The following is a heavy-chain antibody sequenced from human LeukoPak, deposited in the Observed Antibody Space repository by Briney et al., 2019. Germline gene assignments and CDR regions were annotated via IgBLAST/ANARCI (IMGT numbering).Heavy chain of an antibody. V-gene: IGHV3-23*01. J-gene: IGHJ1*01. CDR2: ISGSGGST. CDR1: GFTFSSYG. Sequence: GGSLRLSCAASGFTFSSYGMSWVRQAPGKGLEWVSAISGSGGSTYYADSVKGRFTISRDNSKNTLYLQMNSLRAEDTAVYYCASHERALEYFQHWGQGTLVTVSS. CDR3: ASHERALEYFQH.